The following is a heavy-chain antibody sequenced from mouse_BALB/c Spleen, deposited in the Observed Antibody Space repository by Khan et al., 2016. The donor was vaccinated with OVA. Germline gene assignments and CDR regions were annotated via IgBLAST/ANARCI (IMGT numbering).Heavy chain of an antibody. CDR2: INPTSGYT. V-gene: IGHV1-7*01. J-gene: IGHJ2*01. CDR3: TRDRIDY. CDR1: GYTFTTYW. Sequence: QVQLQQSGAERAKPGASVKMSCKASGYTFTTYWMHWVKQRPGQGLEWIGYINPTSGYTDYNEKFKDRATLSADKSSSTAYMQLSSLTSEDSAVYYCTRDRIDYWGQGTTLTLSS.